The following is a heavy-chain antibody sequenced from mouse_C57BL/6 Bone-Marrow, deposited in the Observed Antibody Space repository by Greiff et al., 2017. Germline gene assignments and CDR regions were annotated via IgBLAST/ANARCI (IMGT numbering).Heavy chain of an antibody. J-gene: IGHJ1*03. CDR2: IRSKSNNYAT. CDR3: VRHCYGSSTGYWYFDV. D-gene: IGHD1-1*01. V-gene: IGHV10-1*01. CDR1: GFSFNTYA. Sequence: EVMLVESGGGLVQPKGSLKLSCAASGFSFNTYAMNWVRQAPGKGLEWVARIRSKSNNYATYYADSVKDRFTISRDDSESMLYLQMNNLKTEDTAMYYCVRHCYGSSTGYWYFDVWGTGTTVTVSS.